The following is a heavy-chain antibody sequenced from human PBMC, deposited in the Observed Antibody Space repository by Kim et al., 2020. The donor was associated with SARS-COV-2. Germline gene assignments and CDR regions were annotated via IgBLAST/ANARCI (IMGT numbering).Heavy chain of an antibody. CDR3: ARLLIPTGVDY. Sequence: KYYADSVKGRFTISRDNSKHTLYLQMNSLRAEDTAVYYCARLLIPTGVDYWGQGTLVTVSS. CDR2: K. D-gene: IGHD2-21*01. V-gene: IGHV3-33*01. J-gene: IGHJ4*02.